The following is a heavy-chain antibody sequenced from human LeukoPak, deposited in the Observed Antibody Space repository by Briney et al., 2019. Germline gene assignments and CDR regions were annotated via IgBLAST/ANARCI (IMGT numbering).Heavy chain of an antibody. CDR1: GFTFRDYY. J-gene: IGHJ4*02. CDR2: ISTSGSTI. D-gene: IGHD2-8*01. Sequence: GGSLRLSCAASGFTFRDYYMTWIRQAPEKGLELVSYISTSGSTIYYADSVKGRFTISRDNAKNSLYLQMNSLRAEDTAVYYCARDSCTNDVCFDYWGQGTLVTVSS. CDR3: ARDSCTNDVCFDY. V-gene: IGHV3-11*04.